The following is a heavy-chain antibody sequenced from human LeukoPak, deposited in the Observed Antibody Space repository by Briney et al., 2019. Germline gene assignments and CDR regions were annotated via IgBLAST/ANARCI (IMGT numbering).Heavy chain of an antibody. D-gene: IGHD2-15*01. Sequence: ASVKVSCKASGYTFTSYGISWVRQAPGQGLEWMGGIIPIFGTANYAQKFQGRVTITADKSTSTAYMELSSLRSEDTAVYYCARDPDRGSGGSWYMDVWGKGTTVTVSS. J-gene: IGHJ6*03. CDR2: IIPIFGTA. V-gene: IGHV1-69*06. CDR1: GYTFTSYG. CDR3: ARDPDRGSGGSWYMDV.